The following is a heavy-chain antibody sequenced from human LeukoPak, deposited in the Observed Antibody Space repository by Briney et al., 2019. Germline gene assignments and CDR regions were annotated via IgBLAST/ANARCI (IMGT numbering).Heavy chain of an antibody. CDR3: ARGLYGDRDY. CDR2: IYYSGST. D-gene: IGHD4-17*01. V-gene: IGHV4-31*03. CDR1: GGSISSGGYY. Sequence: SQTLSHTCTVSGGSISSGGYYWSWIRQQPGKGLEWIGYIYYSGSTYYNPSLKSRVTISVDTSKNQFSLKLSSVTAADTAVYYCARGLYGDRDYWGQGTLVTVSS. J-gene: IGHJ4*02.